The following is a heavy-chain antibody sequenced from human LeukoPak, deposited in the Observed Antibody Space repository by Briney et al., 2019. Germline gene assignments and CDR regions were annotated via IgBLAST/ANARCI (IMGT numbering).Heavy chain of an antibody. CDR2: ISGST. CDR1: GGSVSFTTYY. CDR3: ARHSRSTNWFDS. Sequence: SETLSLTCTVSGGSVSFTTYYWAWIRQPPGKGLEWIGSISGSTAHNPSLKSRVTMSVDKSKNQFSLRLSSVTAADMAVYYCARHSRSTNWFDSWGQGTLVTVSS. V-gene: IGHV4-39*01. J-gene: IGHJ5*01.